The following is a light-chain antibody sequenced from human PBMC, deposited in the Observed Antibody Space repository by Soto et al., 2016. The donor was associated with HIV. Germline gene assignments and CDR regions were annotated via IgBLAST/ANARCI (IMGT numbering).Light chain of an antibody. V-gene: IGKV1-8*01. CDR3: QQYYTYPRT. CDR1: QVISSY. J-gene: IGKJ1*01. Sequence: AIRMTQSPSSFSASTGDTVTITCRTTQVISSYLAWYQQKPGKAPKLLIYGASTLQSGVPSRFSGSGSGTEFTLTITCLKSEDFATYYCQQYYTYPRTFGQGTKVES. CDR2: GAS.